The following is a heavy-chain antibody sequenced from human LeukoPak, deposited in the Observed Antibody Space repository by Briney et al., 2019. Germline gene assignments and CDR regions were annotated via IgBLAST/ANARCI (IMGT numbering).Heavy chain of an antibody. V-gene: IGHV4-39*07. CDR1: GGSIRSTSYY. J-gene: IGHJ6*03. Sequence: SETLSLTCTVSGGSIRSTSYYWGWIRQPPGKGLEWIGSISYTGSTYYNPSLKSRVTISVDTSKNQFSLKLSPVTAADTAVYYCARAGGSFYFYYYMDVWGKGTTVTVSS. D-gene: IGHD1-26*01. CDR3: ARAGGSFYFYYYMDV. CDR2: ISYTGST.